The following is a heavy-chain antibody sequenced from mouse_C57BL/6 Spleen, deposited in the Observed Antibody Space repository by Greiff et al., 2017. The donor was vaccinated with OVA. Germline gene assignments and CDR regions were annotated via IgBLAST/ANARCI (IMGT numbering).Heavy chain of an antibody. CDR2: IWTGGGT. V-gene: IGHV2-9-1*01. Sequence: VQLQQSGPGLVAPSQSLSITCTVSGFSLTSYAISWVRQPPGKGLEWLGVIWTGGGTNYNSALKSRLSISKDNSKSQVFLKMNSLQTDDTARYYCDRMEATVVATGDYWGQGTSVTVSS. CDR1: GFSLTSYA. D-gene: IGHD1-1*01. CDR3: DRMEATVVATGDY. J-gene: IGHJ4*01.